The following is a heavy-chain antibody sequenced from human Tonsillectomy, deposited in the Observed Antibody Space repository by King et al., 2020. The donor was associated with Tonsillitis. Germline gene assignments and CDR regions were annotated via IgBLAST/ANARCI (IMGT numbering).Heavy chain of an antibody. J-gene: IGHJ4*02. V-gene: IGHV3-15*01. CDR2: IKSKANGGTK. CDR3: TTVPPYHDCWTAIDS. Sequence: VQLVESGGGLVKPGGSLRLSCSASGFTFNNDWMSWVRQAPGKGLEWVGRIKSKANGGTKAYAAPVKGSITIAKDESKNTLYLQMNSLKTEVTAVYYCTTVPPYHDCWTAIDSWGQGTLVTVSS. D-gene: IGHD3-3*01. CDR1: GFTFNNDW.